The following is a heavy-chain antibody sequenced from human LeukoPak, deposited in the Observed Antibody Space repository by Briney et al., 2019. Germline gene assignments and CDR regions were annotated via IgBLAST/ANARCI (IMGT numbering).Heavy chain of an antibody. CDR2: IKQDGSQM. CDR3: ARDRAAGY. V-gene: IGHV3-7*01. Sequence: GGSLRLSCAASGFSFSNYWMSWVRQAPGKGLEWMASIKQDGSQMFYVGSVQGRFTISRDNAKNSLDLQMNSLRAQDTAVYYCARDRAAGYWGQGTLVSVSS. CDR1: GFSFSNYW. J-gene: IGHJ4*02. D-gene: IGHD2-15*01.